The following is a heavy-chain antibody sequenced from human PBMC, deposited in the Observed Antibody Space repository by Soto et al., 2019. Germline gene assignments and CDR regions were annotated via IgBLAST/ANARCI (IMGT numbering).Heavy chain of an antibody. CDR1: GFTFSSYA. CDR3: SRPTDIVVVPAAIGLDVFDI. Sequence: GGSLRLSCAASGFTFSSYAMNWVRQAPGKGLEWVSAISGSGGSTYYAESVKGRFTISRDNFKNTLYLQMNSLRAEDTVVYYCSRPTDIVVVPAAIGLDVFDIWGQGTMVTVSS. J-gene: IGHJ3*02. D-gene: IGHD2-2*01. CDR2: ISGSGGST. V-gene: IGHV3-23*01.